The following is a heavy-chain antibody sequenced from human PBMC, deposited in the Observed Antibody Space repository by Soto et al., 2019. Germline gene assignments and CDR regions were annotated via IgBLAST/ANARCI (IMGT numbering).Heavy chain of an antibody. V-gene: IGHV3-74*01. CDR2: IDHDGPT. Sequence: EVQLVESGGGLVQPGGSLRLSCAGSGFTFSTYWMHWVRQAPGKGLEWVSRIDHDGPTDYAYSVRGRFTISRDNAENTLYLQMNTLRHEDTAVYYWVRESHGDYWGQGTLVTVSS. CDR3: VRESHGDY. CDR1: GFTFSTYW. J-gene: IGHJ4*02.